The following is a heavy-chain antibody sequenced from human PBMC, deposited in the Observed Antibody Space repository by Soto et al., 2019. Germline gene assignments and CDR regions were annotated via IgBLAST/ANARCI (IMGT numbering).Heavy chain of an antibody. D-gene: IGHD3-10*01. CDR1: GFTFDDYT. CDR3: AKGLSMVPGLILDDFDY. Sequence: EVQLVESGGVVVQPGGSLRLSCAASGFTFDDYTMHWVRQAPGRGLEWVSLISWDGGSTYYADSVKGRFTISRDNSKNSLYLQMNSLRTEDTALYYCAKGLSMVPGLILDDFDYWGQGTLVTVSS. J-gene: IGHJ4*02. CDR2: ISWDGGST. V-gene: IGHV3-43*01.